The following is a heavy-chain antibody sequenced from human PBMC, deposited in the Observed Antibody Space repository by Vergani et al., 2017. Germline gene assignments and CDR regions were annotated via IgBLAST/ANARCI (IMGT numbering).Heavy chain of an antibody. D-gene: IGHD1-26*01. CDR3: ASHPIGYFDY. V-gene: IGHV4-39*01. Sequence: QLQLQESGPGLVKPSETLSLTCTVSGGSISSSSSYWGWIRQPPGKGLEWIGSIYYSGSTYYNPSLKSRVTISVDTFKNQFSLKLSSVTAADTAIYYCASHPIGYFDYWGQGTLVTVSS. CDR2: IYYSGST. CDR1: GGSISSSSSY. J-gene: IGHJ4*02.